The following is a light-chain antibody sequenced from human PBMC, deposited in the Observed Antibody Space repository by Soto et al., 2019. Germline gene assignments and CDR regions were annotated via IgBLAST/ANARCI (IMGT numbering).Light chain of an antibody. CDR2: EVS. J-gene: IGLJ1*01. CDR3: TSYAGSNNYV. CDR1: SSDVGGYNY. V-gene: IGLV2-8*01. Sequence: QSALTQPPSASGSPGQSVTISCTGTSSDVGGYNYVSWYQQHPGKAPKLMIYEVSKRPSGVPDRFSGSKSGSTASLTVSGLQAEDEADYYCTSYAGSNNYVFGTGTKGTVL.